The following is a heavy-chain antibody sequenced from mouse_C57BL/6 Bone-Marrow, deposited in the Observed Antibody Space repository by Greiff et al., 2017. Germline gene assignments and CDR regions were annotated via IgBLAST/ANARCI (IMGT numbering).Heavy chain of an antibody. V-gene: IGHV1-69*01. CDR2: IDPSDSYT. J-gene: IGHJ2*01. CDR3: ASELRPHYFHY. CDR1: GYTFTSYW. Sequence: VQLQQPGAELVMPGASVKLSCKASGYTFTSYWMHWVKQRPGQGLEWIGEIDPSDSYTNYNQKFKGKSTLTVDKSSSTAYLQLSSLTSEDSAVYYCASELRPHYFHYWGQGTTRTASS. D-gene: IGHD3-2*02.